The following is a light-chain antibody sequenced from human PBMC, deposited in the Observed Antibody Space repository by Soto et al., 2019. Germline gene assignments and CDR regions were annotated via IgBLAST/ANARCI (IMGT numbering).Light chain of an antibody. Sequence: EIVLTQSPGTLSLXPGERATLSCRASQSVSSRLAWYQHKPGQAPRLLISGASNRASGIPARFSAWGSGTDFTLTISRVDPADFAFYYCQQYFTSPITFGQGTRLEIK. CDR3: QQYFTSPIT. J-gene: IGKJ5*01. CDR2: GAS. CDR1: QSVSSR. V-gene: IGKV3-20*01.